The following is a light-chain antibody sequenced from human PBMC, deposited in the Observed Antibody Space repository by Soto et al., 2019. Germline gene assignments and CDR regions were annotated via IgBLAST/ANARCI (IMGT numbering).Light chain of an antibody. Sequence: QSVLTQPASVSGSPGQSITISCAGTSSDVGGYNYVSWYQQLPGKAPQLVIYDVTHRPSGVSDRFSGSRSGNTASLTISGLQAEDEADYYCNSFKSGSTPYVIGTGTKVTIL. J-gene: IGLJ1*01. CDR1: SSDVGGYNY. CDR3: NSFKSGSTPYV. CDR2: DVT. V-gene: IGLV2-14*03.